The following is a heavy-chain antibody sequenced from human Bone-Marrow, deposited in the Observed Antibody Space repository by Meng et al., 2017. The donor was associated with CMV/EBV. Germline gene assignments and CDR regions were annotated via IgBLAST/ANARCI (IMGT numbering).Heavy chain of an antibody. CDR3: AKYGYYDSSGYYPFDY. CDR1: GFTFSSYA. J-gene: IGHJ4*02. CDR2: ISGSGGST. D-gene: IGHD3-22*01. V-gene: IGHV3-23*01. Sequence: GESLKISCAASGFTFSSYAMSWVRQAPGKGLEWVSAISGSGGSTYYADSVKDRFTISRDNSKNTLYLQMNSLRAEDTAVYYCAKYGYYDSSGYYPFDYWGQGTLVTVSS.